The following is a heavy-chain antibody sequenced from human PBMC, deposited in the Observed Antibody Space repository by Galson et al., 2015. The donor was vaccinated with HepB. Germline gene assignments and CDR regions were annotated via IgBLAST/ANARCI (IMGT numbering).Heavy chain of an antibody. CDR2: INPSTGDT. CDR3: ARDQHPAYFYDEDV. CDR1: GSTFTGYY. Sequence: SVKVSCKASGSTFTGYYMHWVRQAPGQGLEWMGWINPSTGDTNYGQKFQGRVTMTRDTSITTAYMELSRLRSDDTAVYYCARDQHPAYFYDEDVWGMGTTVTVSS. V-gene: IGHV1-2*02. J-gene: IGHJ6*03.